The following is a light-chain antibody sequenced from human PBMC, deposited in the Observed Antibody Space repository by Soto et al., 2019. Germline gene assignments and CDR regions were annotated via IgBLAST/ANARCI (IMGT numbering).Light chain of an antibody. CDR3: QQSYSTLKLT. CDR2: AAS. CDR1: QSISSY. J-gene: IGKJ4*01. Sequence: DIQMTQSPSSLSASVGDRVTITCRASQSISSYLNWYQEKPGKAPKLLIYAASSLQSGVPSRFSGSGSGTDFTLTISSLQPEDFATYSCQQSYSTLKLTFGGGTKVEIK. V-gene: IGKV1-39*01.